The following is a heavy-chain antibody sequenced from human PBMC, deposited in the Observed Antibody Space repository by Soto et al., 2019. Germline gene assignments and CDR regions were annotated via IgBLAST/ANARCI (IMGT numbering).Heavy chain of an antibody. D-gene: IGHD3-22*01. J-gene: IGHJ4*02. CDR3: ARNDSSGYYYVFFDY. V-gene: IGHV4-39*01. Sequence: TLSLTCTVSGCSISSSSYYWGWIRQPPGKGLEWIGSIYYSGSTYYNPSLKSRVTISVDTSKNQFSLKLSSVTAADTAVYYCARNDSSGYYYVFFDYWGQGNLVTVSS. CDR2: IYYSGST. CDR1: GCSISSSSYY.